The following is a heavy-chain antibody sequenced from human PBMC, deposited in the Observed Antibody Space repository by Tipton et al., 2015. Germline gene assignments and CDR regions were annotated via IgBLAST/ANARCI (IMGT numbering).Heavy chain of an antibody. V-gene: IGHV3-11*01. J-gene: IGHJ6*02. Sequence: QVQLVQSGGGLVKPGGSLRLSCAASGFTFSDYFMSWIRQAPGKGLEWVSYISSSDSTIYYADSVKGRFTISRDNANNSLYLQMNSLRAEDTAVYYCARWAYCSGGRCQYYYGMDVWGQGTTVTVSS. CDR3: ARWAYCSGGRCQYYYGMDV. D-gene: IGHD2-15*01. CDR2: ISSSDSTI. CDR1: GFTFSDYF.